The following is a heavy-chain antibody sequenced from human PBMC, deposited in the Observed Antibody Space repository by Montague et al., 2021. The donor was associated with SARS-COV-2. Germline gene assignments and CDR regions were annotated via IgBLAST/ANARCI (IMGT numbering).Heavy chain of an antibody. CDR1: GFTFISYE. D-gene: IGHD1-14*01. CDR2: ISSGGTI. V-gene: IGHV3-48*03. CDR3: TRDRSYFGY. Sequence: SLRLSCAASGFTFISYEMNWVRQTPGKGLEWISHISSGGTIYYADSVKGRFTISRDNAKNSLYLQMHSLRAEDMGLYYCTRDRSYFGYWGQGTLVTVSS. J-gene: IGHJ4*02.